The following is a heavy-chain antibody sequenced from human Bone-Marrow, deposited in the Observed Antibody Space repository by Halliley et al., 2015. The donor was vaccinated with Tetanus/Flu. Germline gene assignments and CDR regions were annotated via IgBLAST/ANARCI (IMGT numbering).Heavy chain of an antibody. D-gene: IGHD3-22*01. CDR3: AKANYYDSSGYSYYFDY. J-gene: IGHJ4*02. Sequence: SLRLSCAASGFTFDDYTMHWVRQAPGKGLEWVSLISWDGYSTFYADSVKGRFTISRDNSKNSLYLQMNNLRTEDIAFYYCAKANYYDSSGYSYYFDYWGQGTLVTVSS. CDR1: GFTFDDYT. V-gene: IGHV3-43*01. CDR2: ISWDGYST.